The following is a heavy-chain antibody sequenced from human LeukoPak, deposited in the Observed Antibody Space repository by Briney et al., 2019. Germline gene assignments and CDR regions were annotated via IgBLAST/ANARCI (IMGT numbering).Heavy chain of an antibody. D-gene: IGHD4-17*01. J-gene: IGHJ4*02. V-gene: IGHV4-59*01. Sequence: SETLSLTCTVSGGSISSYYWSWIRQPPGKGLEWIGYIYYSGSATYNPSLKSRVTISVDTSKNQFSLKLNSVTAADTAMYYCARGFAYGDTGSFDYWGQGTLVTVSS. CDR3: ARGFAYGDTGSFDY. CDR2: IYYSGSA. CDR1: GGSISSYY.